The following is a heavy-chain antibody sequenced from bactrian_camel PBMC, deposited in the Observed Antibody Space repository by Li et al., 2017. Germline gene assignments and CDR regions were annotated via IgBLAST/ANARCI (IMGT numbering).Heavy chain of an antibody. D-gene: IGHD7*01. CDR1: GTTDSGYC. CDR3: GAGGAWWGRKTYAFNEFYDW. J-gene: IGHJ4*01. CDR2: IYTGGGTT. V-gene: IGHV3S1*01. Sequence: HVQLVESGGGSVQTGGSLKLSCTTSGTTDSGYCMAWFRQVPGAEREGVAAIYTGGGTTDYADSVKGRFTISRDNSKNTLYLQMNTLLPEDTAVYYCGAGGAWWGRKTYAFNEFYDWRGHGTQVTVS.